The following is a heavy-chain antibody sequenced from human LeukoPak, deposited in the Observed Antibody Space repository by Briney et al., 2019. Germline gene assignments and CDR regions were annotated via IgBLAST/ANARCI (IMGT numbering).Heavy chain of an antibody. V-gene: IGHV3-7*03. D-gene: IGHD1-26*01. Sequence: GGSLRLSCVVSGFTFSGYWMSWVRQAPGKGLEWVANINKDGGEKYYVDSVKGRFTISRDNAKNSLYLQMNSLRADDTAVYYCARHRLGIYSRNHAFDIWGQGTMVTVSS. CDR3: ARHRLGIYSRNHAFDI. J-gene: IGHJ3*02. CDR1: GFTFSGYW. CDR2: INKDGGEK.